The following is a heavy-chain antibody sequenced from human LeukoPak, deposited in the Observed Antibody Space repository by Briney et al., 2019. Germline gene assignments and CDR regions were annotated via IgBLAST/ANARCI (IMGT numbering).Heavy chain of an antibody. J-gene: IGHJ3*02. V-gene: IGHV3-66*01. CDR1: GFTVTNNY. D-gene: IGHD5-24*01. Sequence: GGSLRLSCAASGFTVTNNYMSWVRHVPGGGLEWGSVIRIIGTTYYADSVKGRFTISRDNSKNTLYLQMNSLRAEDTAVYYCTKERPGRDGYNHAFDIWGQGTMVTVSS. CDR2: IRIIGTT. CDR3: TKERPGRDGYNHAFDI.